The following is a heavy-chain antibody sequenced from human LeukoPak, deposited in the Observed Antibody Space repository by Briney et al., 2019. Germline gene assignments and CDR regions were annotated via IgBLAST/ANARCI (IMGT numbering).Heavy chain of an antibody. CDR1: GFTFSSYW. D-gene: IGHD4-17*01. CDR3: AGSSLDYAGGPFDY. V-gene: IGHV3-7*01. Sequence: GGSLRLSCAASGFTFSSYWMSWVRQAPGKGLEWVANIKQDGSEKYYVDSVKGRFTISRDNAKNSLYLQVNSLRAEDTAVYYCAGSSLDYAGGPFDYWGQGTLVTVSS. J-gene: IGHJ4*02. CDR2: IKQDGSEK.